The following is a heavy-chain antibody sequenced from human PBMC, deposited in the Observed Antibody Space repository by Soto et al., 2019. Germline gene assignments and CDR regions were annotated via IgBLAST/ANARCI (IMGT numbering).Heavy chain of an antibody. CDR2: IYYSGST. D-gene: IGHD6-13*01. J-gene: IGHJ5*02. CDR3: ARAEEQQLALNWFDP. V-gene: IGHV4-30-4*01. Sequence: PSETLSLTCTVSGGSISSGDYYWSWIRQPPGKGLEWIGYIYYSGSTYYNPSLKSRVTISVDTSKNQFSLKLSSVTATDTAVYYCARAEEQQLALNWFDPWGQGTLVTISS. CDR1: GGSISSGDYY.